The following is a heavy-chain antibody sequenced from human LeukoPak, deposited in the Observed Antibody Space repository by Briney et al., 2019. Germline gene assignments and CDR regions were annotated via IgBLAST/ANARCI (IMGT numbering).Heavy chain of an antibody. Sequence: SETLSLTCTVSGGSITGYYWIWVRQPPGKGLEWIGYILYSGSTNYNPSLKSRVTISVDTSKNQFSLKLSSVTAADTAVYYCARASQGQQPYLVDYWGQGTLVTVSS. CDR2: ILYSGST. CDR1: GGSITGYY. D-gene: IGHD6-13*01. CDR3: ARASQGQQPYLVDY. J-gene: IGHJ4*02. V-gene: IGHV4-59*01.